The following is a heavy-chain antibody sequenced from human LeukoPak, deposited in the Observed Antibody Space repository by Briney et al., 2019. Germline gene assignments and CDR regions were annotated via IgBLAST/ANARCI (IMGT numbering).Heavy chain of an antibody. J-gene: IGHJ3*02. CDR2: IYYSGST. D-gene: IGHD6-6*01. CDR1: GGSFSSGGYY. V-gene: IGHV4-31*11. CDR3: ARGEVYDAFDI. Sequence: PSETLSLTCAVYGGSFSSGGYYWSWIRQHPGKGLEWIGYIYYSGSTYYNPSLKSRVTISVDTSKNQFSLKLSSVTAADTAVYYCARGEVYDAFDIWGQGTMVTVSS.